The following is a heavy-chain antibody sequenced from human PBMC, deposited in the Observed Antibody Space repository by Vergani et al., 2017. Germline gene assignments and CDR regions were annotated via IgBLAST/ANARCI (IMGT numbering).Heavy chain of an antibody. D-gene: IGHD6-19*01. V-gene: IGHV3-11*01. CDR2: ISSSGSTI. CDR3: ARGGWYGPLNDY. CDR1: GFTFSDYY. J-gene: IGHJ4*02. Sequence: QVQLVESGGGLVKPVGSLRLSCAASGFTFSDYYMSCIRQAPGKGLEWVSYISSSGSTIYYADSVKGRFTIARDNAKNSLYLQMNSLRAEDTAGYYWARGGWYGPLNDYWGQGTLVTVSS.